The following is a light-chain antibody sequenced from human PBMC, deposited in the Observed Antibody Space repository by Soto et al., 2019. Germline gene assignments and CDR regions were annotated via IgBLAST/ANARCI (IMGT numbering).Light chain of an antibody. CDR2: DVS. J-gene: IGLJ2*01. Sequence: QSALTQPRSVSGSPGQSVTISCTGTNSYIGNYNYVSWYQQHPGKAPKVMIYDVSKRPSGVPDRFSGSKSGNTASLTISGLQDEDEADYYCCSFAVGSTLVFGGGTKLTVL. CDR1: NSYIGNYNY. CDR3: CSFAVGSTLV. V-gene: IGLV2-11*01.